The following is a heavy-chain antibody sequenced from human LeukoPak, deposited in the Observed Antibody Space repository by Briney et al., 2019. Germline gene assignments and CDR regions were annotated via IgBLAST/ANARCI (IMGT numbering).Heavy chain of an antibody. CDR3: ARHQGLSGYYLYYFDY. CDR1: GGSISNYY. J-gene: IGHJ4*02. D-gene: IGHD3-22*01. CDR2: IYYSGST. Sequence: TSETLSLTCTVSGGSISNYYWRWIRQPPGRGLERIGYIYYSGSTNYDPSLKSRVTISVDTSKNQFSLKLNSVTAADTAVYYCARHQGLSGYYLYYFDYWGQGTLVTVSS. V-gene: IGHV4-59*01.